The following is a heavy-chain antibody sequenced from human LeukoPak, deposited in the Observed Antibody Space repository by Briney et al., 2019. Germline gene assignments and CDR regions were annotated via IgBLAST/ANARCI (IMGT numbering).Heavy chain of an antibody. J-gene: IGHJ6*02. D-gene: IGHD3-10*01. Sequence: SETLSLTCTVSGGSISPYYWSWVRQPPRKGLEWIGYIFYSGSTNYNPSLESRVTISIDTSKNQFSLKVNSLTAADTAVYYCARTGYYASGSSYYYGMDVWGQGTTVTVSS. CDR3: ARTGYYASGSSYYYGMDV. CDR2: IFYSGST. CDR1: GGSISPYY. V-gene: IGHV4-59*08.